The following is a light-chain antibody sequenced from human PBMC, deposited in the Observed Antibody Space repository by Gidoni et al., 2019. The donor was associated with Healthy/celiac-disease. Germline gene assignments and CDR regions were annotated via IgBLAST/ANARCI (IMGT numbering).Light chain of an antibody. CDR3: QQYNNWSPVT. J-gene: IGKJ4*01. V-gene: IGKV3-15*01. CDR2: GAS. CDR1: QSVSSN. Sequence: EILIPQSPSTLSVSPGERATLSCRASQSVSSNLAWYQQKPGQAPRLLIYGASTRATGIPARFSGSGSGTEFTLTISSLQSEDLAVYYCQQYNNWSPVTFXGXTKVEIK.